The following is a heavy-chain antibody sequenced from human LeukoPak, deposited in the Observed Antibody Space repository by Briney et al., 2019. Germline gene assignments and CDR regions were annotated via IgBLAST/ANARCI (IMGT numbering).Heavy chain of an antibody. D-gene: IGHD6-19*01. CDR3: ARESSGWYYHY. Sequence: ASVKVSCKASGYTFTGYYMHWVRQAPGQGLEWMGRINPNSGGINYAQKFQGRVTMTRDTSISTAYMELSRPRSDDTAVYYCARESSGWYYHYWGQGTLVTVSS. J-gene: IGHJ4*02. V-gene: IGHV1-2*06. CDR1: GYTFTGYY. CDR2: INPNSGGI.